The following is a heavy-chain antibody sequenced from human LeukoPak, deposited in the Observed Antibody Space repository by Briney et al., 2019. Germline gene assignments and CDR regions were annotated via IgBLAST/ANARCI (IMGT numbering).Heavy chain of an antibody. CDR3: AKDSAEWPYDAFDI. V-gene: IGHV1-2*06. Sequence: ASVKVSCKASGYSLSDYYMHWVRQAPGQGLEWMGRIHPNSGSTNYAQNFQGRVTMTRDTSISTAYMDLTRLRYDDTAVYYCAKDSAEWPYDAFDIWGQGTMVTVSS. CDR2: IHPNSGST. CDR1: GYSLSDYY. D-gene: IGHD3-3*01. J-gene: IGHJ3*02.